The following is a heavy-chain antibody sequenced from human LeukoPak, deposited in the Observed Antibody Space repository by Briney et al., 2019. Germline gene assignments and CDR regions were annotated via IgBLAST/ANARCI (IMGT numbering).Heavy chain of an antibody. CDR1: GGSISSYY. J-gene: IGHJ6*03. D-gene: IGHD2-2*03. CDR2: IYYSGST. Sequence: SETLSLTCTVSGGSISSYYWSWIRQPPGKGLEWIGYIYYSGSTNYNPSLKSRVTMSVDTSKNQFSLKLSPVTAADTAVYYCARDGYCSSTSCYGWDYYYMDVWGKGTTVTVSS. CDR3: ARDGYCSSTSCYGWDYYYMDV. V-gene: IGHV4-59*12.